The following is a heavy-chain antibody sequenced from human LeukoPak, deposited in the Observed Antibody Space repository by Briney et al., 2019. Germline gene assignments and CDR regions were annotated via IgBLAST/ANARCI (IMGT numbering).Heavy chain of an antibody. Sequence: ASVKVSCKASVYTFTTSGITWVRQAPGQGLEWMGWISSYNGTANYGQKFQGRVTITADESTSTAYMELSSLRSEDTAVYYCARGRPYYDYVWGSYRDFDYWGQGTLVTVSS. J-gene: IGHJ4*02. D-gene: IGHD3-16*02. CDR2: ISSYNGTA. CDR3: ARGRPYYDYVWGSYRDFDY. CDR1: VYTFTTSG. V-gene: IGHV1-18*01.